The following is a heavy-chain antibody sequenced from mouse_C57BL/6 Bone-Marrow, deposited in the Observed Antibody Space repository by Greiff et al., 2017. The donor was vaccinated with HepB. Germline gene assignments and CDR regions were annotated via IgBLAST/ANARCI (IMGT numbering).Heavy chain of an antibody. J-gene: IGHJ3*01. CDR1: GFSLTSYG. V-gene: IGHV2-2*01. Sequence: ESGPGLVQPSQSLSITCTVSGFSLTSYGVHWVRQSPGKGLEWLGVIWSGGSTDNNAAFISRLSISKDNSKSQVFFKMNSLQADDTAIYYCSRNSEYYGSSHAWFAYWGQGTLVTVSA. CDR3: SRNSEYYGSSHAWFAY. D-gene: IGHD1-1*01. CDR2: IWSGGST.